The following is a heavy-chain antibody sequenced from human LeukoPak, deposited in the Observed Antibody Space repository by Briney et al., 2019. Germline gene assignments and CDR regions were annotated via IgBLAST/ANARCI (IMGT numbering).Heavy chain of an antibody. J-gene: IGHJ4*02. Sequence: ASVKVSCKASGYTFTGYYMHWVRQAPGQGLEWMGWINPNSGGTTYAQKFQGRVTMTRDTSISTAYMELSRLRSDDTAVYYCARGDNWWKYFDYWGQGTLVTVSS. CDR1: GYTFTGYY. D-gene: IGHD1-1*01. CDR2: INPNSGGT. V-gene: IGHV1-2*02. CDR3: ARGDNWWKYFDY.